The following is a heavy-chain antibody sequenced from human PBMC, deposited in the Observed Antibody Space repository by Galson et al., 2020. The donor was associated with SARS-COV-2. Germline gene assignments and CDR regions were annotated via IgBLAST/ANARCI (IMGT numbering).Heavy chain of an antibody. CDR1: GFSLGTDGVG. CDR3: AHRKVEALGNSYDCYGLDV. Sequence: SGPTLVKPTQTLTLTCTFSGFSLGTDGVGVGWIRQPPGKALEWLALIYWNDHRRYSPSLKNRLTITKDTSKNQVVLTVTNMGPVDTGTYYWAHRKVEALGNSYDCYGLDVWGQGAAVTVSS. J-gene: IGHJ6*01. V-gene: IGHV2-5*01. CDR2: IYWNDHR. D-gene: IGHD3-16*01.